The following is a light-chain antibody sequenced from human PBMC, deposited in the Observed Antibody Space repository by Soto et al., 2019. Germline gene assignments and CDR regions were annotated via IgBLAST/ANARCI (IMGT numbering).Light chain of an antibody. J-gene: IGLJ1*01. V-gene: IGLV1-40*01. CDR2: GTT. CDR1: SSNIGAGYD. Sequence: QSVLTQTPSVSGAPGQRVTISCTGRSSNIGAGYDVHWYQHLPGTAPKLLIYGTTNRPSGVPDRFSGSKSGISASLAFTGLQAEDEADYYCHSYDSSLSATVFGAGTKVTVL. CDR3: HSYDSSLSATV.